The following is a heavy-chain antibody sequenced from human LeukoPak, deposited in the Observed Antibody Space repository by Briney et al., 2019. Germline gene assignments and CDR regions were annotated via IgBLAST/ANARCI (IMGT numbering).Heavy chain of an antibody. CDR2: IYGSTSA. J-gene: IGHJ4*02. V-gene: IGHV3-66*01. CDR3: ARLNFGDDY. Sequence: GGSLRLSCAASGFTFNTNAINWVRQAPGKGLEWVSLIYGSTSADYADSVKGRFTISRDTSMNTVYLQMNSLRAEDTAVYYCARLNFGDDYWGQGTLVTVSS. D-gene: IGHD4-17*01. CDR1: GFTFNTNA.